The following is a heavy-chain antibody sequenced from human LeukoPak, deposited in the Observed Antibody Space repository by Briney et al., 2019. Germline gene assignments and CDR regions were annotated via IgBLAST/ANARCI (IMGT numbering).Heavy chain of an antibody. D-gene: IGHD5-18*01. V-gene: IGHV3-30-3*01. Sequence: GGSLRLSCAASGFTFSSYAMHWVRQAPGKGLEWVAVISYDGSNKYYADSVKGRFTISRDNSKNTLYLQMNSLRAEDTAVYYCARDRNRGYSYGYVRYFDYWGQGTLVTVSS. CDR1: GFTFSSYA. CDR2: ISYDGSNK. CDR3: ARDRNRGYSYGYVRYFDY. J-gene: IGHJ4*02.